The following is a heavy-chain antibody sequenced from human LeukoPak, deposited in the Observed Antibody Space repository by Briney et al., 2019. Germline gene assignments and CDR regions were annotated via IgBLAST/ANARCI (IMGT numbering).Heavy chain of an antibody. V-gene: IGHV3-7*01. CDR1: GVTFSSYW. J-gene: IGHJ6*03. D-gene: IGHD3-22*01. CDR2: RKKDGSEK. CDR3: ARTSSGYLYYYYYYYMDV. Sequence: GGSLRLSCAASGVTFSSYWMTWVRQAPGTGLEWVANRKKDGSEKYYVDSVKGRFTISRDNAKNSLYLQMNSLRSEDTAVYYCARTSSGYLYYYYYYYMDVWGKGTTVTVSS.